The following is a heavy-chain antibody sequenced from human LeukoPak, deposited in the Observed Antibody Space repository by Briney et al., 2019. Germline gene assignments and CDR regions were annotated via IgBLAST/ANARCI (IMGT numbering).Heavy chain of an antibody. CDR2: IYSGDST. CDR3: ARRLRWGDAFDI. Sequence: PGGSLRLSCAASGFPVSSSYMTSVRQAPGKGLEWVSLIYSGDSTYYADSVKGRFTVSRDNSKNTLYLQTNSLRAEDTAMYYWARRLRWGDAFDIWGQGTMVTVSS. D-gene: IGHD4-23*01. V-gene: IGHV3-53*01. J-gene: IGHJ3*02. CDR1: GFPVSSSY.